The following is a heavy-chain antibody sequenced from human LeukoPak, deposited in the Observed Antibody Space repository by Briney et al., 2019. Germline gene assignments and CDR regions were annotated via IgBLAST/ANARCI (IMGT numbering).Heavy chain of an antibody. CDR3: ATSPTGDYFDY. CDR1: GYTFTSYY. J-gene: IGHJ4*02. D-gene: IGHD7-27*01. CDR2: INTNTGNP. Sequence: ASVKVSCKASGYTFTSYYMHWVRQAPGQGLEWMGWINTNTGNPTYAQGFTGRFVFSLDTSVSTAYLQISSLKAEDTAVYYCATSPTGDYFDYWGQGTLVTVSS. V-gene: IGHV7-4-1*02.